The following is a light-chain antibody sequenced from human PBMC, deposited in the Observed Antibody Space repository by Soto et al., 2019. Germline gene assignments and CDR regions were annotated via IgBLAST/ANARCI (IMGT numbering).Light chain of an antibody. CDR2: TAS. Sequence: DIQLTQSPSFLSASVGDGITISCRASQGISSYLAWYQLKPGKAPKLLIHTASTLQTGVPSRFSGSAAGAEFTLTISSLQPEDFATYYCQQRHSYPITFGQGTRLEIK. J-gene: IGKJ5*01. CDR3: QQRHSYPIT. CDR1: QGISSY. V-gene: IGKV1-9*01.